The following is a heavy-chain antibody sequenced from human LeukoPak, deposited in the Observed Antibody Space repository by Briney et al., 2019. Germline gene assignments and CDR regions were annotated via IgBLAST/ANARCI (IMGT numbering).Heavy chain of an antibody. V-gene: IGHV4-59*01. J-gene: IGHJ6*02. CDR1: GGSISSYH. CDR2: IYYSGST. D-gene: IGHD6-19*01. Sequence: PSETLSLTCTVSGGSISSYHWSWIRQPPGKGLEWIGYIYYSGSTNYNPSLKSRVTISVDTSKNQFSLKLSSVTAADTAVYYCARDTYSSGWSSKNYYYYYGMDVWGQGTTVTVSS. CDR3: ARDTYSSGWSSKNYYYYYGMDV.